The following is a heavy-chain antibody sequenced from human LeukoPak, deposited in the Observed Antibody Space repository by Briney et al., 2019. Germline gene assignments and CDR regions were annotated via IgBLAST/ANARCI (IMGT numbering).Heavy chain of an antibody. CDR3: AKRDTVAGTQDVFDI. D-gene: IGHD6-19*01. CDR2: ISDSGGST. Sequence: PGGSLRLSCAASGFTFSRHAMRWVRQAPGKGLEWVSAISDSGGSTYYADSVKGRFTISRDNSKNTLYLQMNSLRAEDTAVYYCAKRDTVAGTQDVFDIWGQGTMVTVSS. J-gene: IGHJ3*02. V-gene: IGHV3-23*01. CDR1: GFTFSRHA.